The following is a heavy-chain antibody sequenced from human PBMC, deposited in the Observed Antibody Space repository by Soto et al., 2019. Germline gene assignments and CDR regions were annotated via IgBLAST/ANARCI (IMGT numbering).Heavy chain of an antibody. CDR3: ARNYYDSSGLNWFDS. Sequence: ASVKVSCKASGYTFTSYAMHWVRQAPGQRLEWMGWINAGNGNTKYSQKFQGRVTITRDTSASTAYMELSSLRSEDTAVYYCARNYYDSSGLNWFDSWGQGTLVTVSS. J-gene: IGHJ5*01. D-gene: IGHD3-22*01. CDR1: GYTFTSYA. V-gene: IGHV1-3*01. CDR2: INAGNGNT.